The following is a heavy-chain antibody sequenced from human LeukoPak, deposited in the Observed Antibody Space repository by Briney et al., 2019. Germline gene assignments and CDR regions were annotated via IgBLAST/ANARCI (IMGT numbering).Heavy chain of an antibody. V-gene: IGHV1-2*02. CDR1: GGTFSSYA. CDR2: INPNSGGT. Sequence: ASVKVSCKASGGTFSSYAISWVRQAPGQGLEWMGWINPNSGGTDYAQKFQGRVTMTRDTSISTAYMDLSRLRSDDTAVYYCAKFVDTAMVTGFDYWGQGTLVTVSS. CDR3: AKFVDTAMVTGFDY. D-gene: IGHD5-18*01. J-gene: IGHJ4*02.